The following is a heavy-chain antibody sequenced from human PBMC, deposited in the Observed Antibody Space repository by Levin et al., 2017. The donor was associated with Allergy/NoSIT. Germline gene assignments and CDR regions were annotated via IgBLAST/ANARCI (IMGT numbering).Heavy chain of an antibody. D-gene: IGHD2-15*01. CDR2: INNDGSTR. J-gene: IGHJ6*02. CDR3: ARGGYCSGGRCYANYYGMDG. Sequence: AASVKVSCAASGFTFSTYWMHWVRQAPGKGLVWVSRINNDGSTRSYADSVEGRFTISRDNAKNTLYLQMNSLRAEDTALYYCARGGYCSGGRCYANYYGMDGWGQGTTVTVSS. CDR1: GFTFSTYW. V-gene: IGHV3-74*01.